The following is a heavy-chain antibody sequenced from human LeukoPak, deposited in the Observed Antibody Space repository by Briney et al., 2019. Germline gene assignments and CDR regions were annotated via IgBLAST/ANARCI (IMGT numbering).Heavy chain of an antibody. J-gene: IGHJ5*02. CDR1: GFTFSNYW. V-gene: IGHV3-7*01. CDR3: ARVQGSTGCPES. CDR2: IKEDGSEK. D-gene: IGHD2-2*01. Sequence: GGSLRLSCAASGFTFSNYWMSWVRQAPGKGLEWVANIKEDGSEKYYVDSVKGRFTISRDNAKNSLYLQMNSLRVEDTAVFYCARVQGSTGCPESWGQRPRHSVSS.